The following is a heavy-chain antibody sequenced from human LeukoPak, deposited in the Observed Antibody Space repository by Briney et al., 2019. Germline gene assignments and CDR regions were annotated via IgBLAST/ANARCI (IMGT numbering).Heavy chain of an antibody. CDR3: AGSSLDYYFDY. Sequence: GGSLRLSCAASGFTLSDYSMSWIRQAPGKGLEWVSYITSSGSIIYYADSVKGRFTISRDNDKNSLYLQMNSLRAEDTAVYYCAGSSLDYYFDYWGQGTLVTVSS. CDR2: ITSSGSII. CDR1: GFTLSDYS. D-gene: IGHD6-6*01. J-gene: IGHJ4*02. V-gene: IGHV3-11*01.